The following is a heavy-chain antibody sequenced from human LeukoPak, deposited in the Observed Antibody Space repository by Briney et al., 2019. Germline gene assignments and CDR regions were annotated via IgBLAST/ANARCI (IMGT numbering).Heavy chain of an antibody. V-gene: IGHV3-74*01. J-gene: IGHJ4*02. D-gene: IGHD3-22*01. CDR1: GFTVSSSY. CDR2: INSDGSST. CDR3: AREYYDSSGFRFDY. Sequence: GGSLRLSCAASGFTVSSSYMNWVRQAPGKGLEWVSRINSDGSSTSYADSVKGRFTISRDNAKNTLYLQMNSLRAEDTAVYYCAREYYDSSGFRFDYWGQGTLVTVSS.